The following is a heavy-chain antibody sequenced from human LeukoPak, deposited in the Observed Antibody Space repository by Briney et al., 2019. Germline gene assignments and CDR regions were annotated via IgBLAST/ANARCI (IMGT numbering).Heavy chain of an antibody. Sequence: PGGSLRLSCAASGFTFSSYAMSWVRQAPGKGLEWVSDISGSGGSTYYADSVKGRFTISRDNSKNTLYLQMNSLRAEDTAVYYCAKDEINWGRGEAFDIWGQGTMVTVSS. CDR3: AKDEINWGRGEAFDI. D-gene: IGHD7-27*01. J-gene: IGHJ3*02. CDR1: GFTFSSYA. CDR2: ISGSGGST. V-gene: IGHV3-23*01.